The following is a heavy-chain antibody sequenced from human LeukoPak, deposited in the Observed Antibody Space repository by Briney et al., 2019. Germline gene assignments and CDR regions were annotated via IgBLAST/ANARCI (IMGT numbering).Heavy chain of an antibody. D-gene: IGHD3-22*01. Sequence: SSQTLSLTCTVSGGSVNSGDYYWSWIRQPPGQGLEWIAYIYYSGSTNYNPSLKSRVTISVDTSKNQFSLKLSSVTAADTAVYYCASNYDSSGPYWYFDLWGRGTLVTVSS. CDR1: GGSVNSGDYY. CDR3: ASNYDSSGPYWYFDL. J-gene: IGHJ2*01. V-gene: IGHV4-61*08. CDR2: IYYSGST.